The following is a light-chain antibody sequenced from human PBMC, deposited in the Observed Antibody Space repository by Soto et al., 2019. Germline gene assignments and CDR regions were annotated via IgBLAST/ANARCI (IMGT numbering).Light chain of an antibody. V-gene: IGLV2-14*01. CDR2: DVS. Sequence: QSALTQPASVSGSPGQSITISCTGTSSDVGGYNYVSWYQQHPGKAPKLMIYDVSNRPSGVSNRFSGSKSGNTASLTISGLLAEDEAAYYSCSYTSSSTLYVFGTGTKLTVL. CDR1: SSDVGGYNY. J-gene: IGLJ1*01. CDR3: CSYTSSSTLYV.